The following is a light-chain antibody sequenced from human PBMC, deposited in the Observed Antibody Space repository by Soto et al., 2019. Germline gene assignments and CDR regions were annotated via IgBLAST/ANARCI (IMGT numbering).Light chain of an antibody. CDR1: QNITTY. Sequence: DIQMTQSPSSLSASVGDRVTITCQASQNITTYLNWYQQKTGKTPKLLINDAYNMETGVTSRFSGSGSGTHFTLTNNGLQPEDCATYDCHQYYDLPYTFGVGTRLDIK. CDR3: HQYYDLPYT. V-gene: IGKV1-33*01. J-gene: IGKJ5*01. CDR2: DAY.